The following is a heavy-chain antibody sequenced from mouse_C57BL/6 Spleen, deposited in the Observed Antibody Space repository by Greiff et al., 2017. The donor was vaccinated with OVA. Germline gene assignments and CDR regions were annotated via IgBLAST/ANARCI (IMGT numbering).Heavy chain of an antibody. CDR1: GFTFSSYA. D-gene: IGHD2-4*01. V-gene: IGHV5-9-1*02. J-gene: IGHJ3*01. Sequence: EVKVVESGEGLVKPGGSLKLSCAASGFTFSSYAMSWVRQTPEKRLEWVAYISSGGDYIYYADTVKGRFTISRDNARNTLYLQMSSLKSEDTAMYYCTRDQEDYDYDGFPWFAYWGQGTLVTVSA. CDR3: TRDQEDYDYDGFPWFAY. CDR2: ISSGGDYI.